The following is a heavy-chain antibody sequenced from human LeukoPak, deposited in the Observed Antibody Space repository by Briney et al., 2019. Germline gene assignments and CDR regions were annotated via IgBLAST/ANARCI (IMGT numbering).Heavy chain of an antibody. Sequence: LETLSLTCAVYGGSFSGYYWSWIRQPPGKGLEWIGEINHSGSTNYNPSLKSRVTISVDTSKNQFSLKLSSVTAADTAVYYCARGRIAEDYWGQGTLVTVSS. J-gene: IGHJ4*02. CDR2: INHSGST. D-gene: IGHD6-13*01. V-gene: IGHV4-34*01. CDR1: GGSFSGYY. CDR3: ARGRIAEDY.